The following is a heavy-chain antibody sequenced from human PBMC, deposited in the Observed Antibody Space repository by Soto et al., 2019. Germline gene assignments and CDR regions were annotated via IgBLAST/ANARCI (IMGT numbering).Heavy chain of an antibody. CDR3: ARDLIVDY. J-gene: IGHJ4*02. CDR1: GFTFSSYS. V-gene: IGHV3-21*01. Sequence: SLRLSCAASGFTFSSYSMNWVRQAPGKGLEWVSSISSTSTYIYYADSVKGRFTISRDNAKNSLYLQMNSLRAEDTAVYYCARDLIVDYWGQGTLVTVSS. CDR2: ISSTSTYI.